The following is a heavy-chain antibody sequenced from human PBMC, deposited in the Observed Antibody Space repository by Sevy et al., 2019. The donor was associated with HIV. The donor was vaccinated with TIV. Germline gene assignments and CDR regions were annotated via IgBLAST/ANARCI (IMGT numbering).Heavy chain of an antibody. D-gene: IGHD6-13*01. J-gene: IGHJ5*02. CDR1: GYNFNNYD. V-gene: IGHV1-8*03. Sequence: ASVKVSCKASGYNFNNYDINWVRQANGQGLEWMGWMNPKSGNTVYARKFQGRVTFTRNTSTNTAYMELTSLRSDDTAVYFCARGIGSNSWHYWRWFDPRGQGTLVTVSS. CDR2: MNPKSGNT. CDR3: ARGIGSNSWHYWRWFDP.